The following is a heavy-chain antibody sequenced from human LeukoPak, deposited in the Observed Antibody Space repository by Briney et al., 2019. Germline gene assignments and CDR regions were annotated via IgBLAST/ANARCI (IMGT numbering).Heavy chain of an antibody. CDR3: ARTPNSYRPDAFDI. CDR2: IYHSGST. J-gene: IGHJ3*02. CDR1: GYSISSGYY. Sequence: SETLSLTCTVSGYSISSGYYWGWIRQPPGKGLEWIGSIYHSGSTYYNPSLKSRVTISVDTSKNQFSLKLSSVTAADTAVYYCARTPNSYRPDAFDIWGQGTMVTISS. D-gene: IGHD5-12*01. V-gene: IGHV4-38-2*02.